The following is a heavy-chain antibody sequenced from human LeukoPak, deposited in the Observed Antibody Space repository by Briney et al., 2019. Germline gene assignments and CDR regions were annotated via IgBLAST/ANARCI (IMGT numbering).Heavy chain of an antibody. Sequence: SETLSLTCTVSGGSISSSSYYWGWIRQPPGKGLEWIGSIYYSGSTYYNPSLKSRVTISVDTSKNQFSLKLSSVTAADTAVYYCARLLMVSAGYAFDIWGQGTMATVSS. CDR1: GGSISSSSYY. D-gene: IGHD2-8*01. CDR2: IYYSGST. V-gene: IGHV4-39*01. J-gene: IGHJ3*02. CDR3: ARLLMVSAGYAFDI.